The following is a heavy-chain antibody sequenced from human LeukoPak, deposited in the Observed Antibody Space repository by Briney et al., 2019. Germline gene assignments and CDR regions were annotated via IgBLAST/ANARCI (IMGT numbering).Heavy chain of an antibody. CDR2: INPNSGGT. Sequence: GASVKVSCKASGYTFTGYYMHWVRQAPGQGLEWMGWINPNSGGTNYAQKFQGRVTMTRDTSISTAYMELSRLRSDDTAVYYCARDRTLWGYSSSLDYWGQGTLVTVSS. CDR1: GYTFTGYY. V-gene: IGHV1-2*02. CDR3: ARDRTLWGYSSSLDY. J-gene: IGHJ4*02. D-gene: IGHD6-13*01.